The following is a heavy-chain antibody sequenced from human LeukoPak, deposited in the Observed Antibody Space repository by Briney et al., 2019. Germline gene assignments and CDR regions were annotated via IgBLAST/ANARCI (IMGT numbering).Heavy chain of an antibody. CDR3: ARGSGGSSPYYFDY. Sequence: GGSLRLSCAASGFTVSSNYMSWVRQAPGKGLEWVSVIYSGGSTYYADSVKGRFTISRDNSKNTLYLQMNSLRAEGTAVYYCARGSGGSSPYYFDYWGQGTLVTVSS. CDR2: IYSGGST. D-gene: IGHD2-15*01. CDR1: GFTVSSNY. J-gene: IGHJ4*02. V-gene: IGHV3-66*01.